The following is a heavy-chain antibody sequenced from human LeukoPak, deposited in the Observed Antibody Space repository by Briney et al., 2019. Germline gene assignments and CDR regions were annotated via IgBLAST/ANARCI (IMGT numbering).Heavy chain of an antibody. CDR3: ASPHRRNGELLPEGY. Sequence: GASVKVSCKASGGTFSSYAISWVRQAPGQGLEWMGGIIPTFGTANYAQKFQGRVTITTDESTSTAYMELSSLRSEDTAVYYCASPHRRNGELLPEGYWGQGTLVTVSS. CDR2: IIPTFGTA. V-gene: IGHV1-69*05. D-gene: IGHD3-10*01. J-gene: IGHJ4*02. CDR1: GGTFSSYA.